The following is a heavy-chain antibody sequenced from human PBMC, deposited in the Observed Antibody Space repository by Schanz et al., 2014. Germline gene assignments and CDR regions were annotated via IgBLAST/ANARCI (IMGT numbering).Heavy chain of an antibody. CDR2: INPNEGI. J-gene: IGHJ4*02. CDR1: GDSIRSYY. D-gene: IGHD5-18*01. Sequence: QVQLQESGPGLVKPSETLSLTCNVSGDSIRSYYWSWIRQSPGKGLEWIGEINPNEGIHHNPSLKSRVAISVDMSKNQLSLKLTSVTAADTAVYYCASKARYTYGYDYWGQGTLVTVSS. V-gene: IGHV4-4*09. CDR3: ASKARYTYGYDY.